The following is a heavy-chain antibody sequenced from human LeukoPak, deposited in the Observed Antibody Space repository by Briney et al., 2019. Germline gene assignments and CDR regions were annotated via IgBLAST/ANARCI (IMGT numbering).Heavy chain of an antibody. CDR2: VYSGGNT. D-gene: IGHD6-13*01. Sequence: PGGSLRLSCVASGFTVSSNYMSWVRQAPGKGLEWVSVVYSGGNTYYADSVKGRFTISRDDSKNTLYLQMNSLRAEDTAVYYCARGAPYSSSWYSLPFDYWGQGTLVTVSS. CDR1: GFTVSSNY. CDR3: ARGAPYSSSWYSLPFDY. V-gene: IGHV3-53*01. J-gene: IGHJ4*02.